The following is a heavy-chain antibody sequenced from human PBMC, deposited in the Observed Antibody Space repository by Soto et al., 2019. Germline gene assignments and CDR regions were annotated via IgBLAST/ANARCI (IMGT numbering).Heavy chain of an antibody. CDR2: IKSKTDGGTT. J-gene: IGHJ6*03. D-gene: IGHD6-19*01. V-gene: IGHV3-15*01. Sequence: GGSLRLSCAASGFTFSNAWMSWVRQAPGKGLEWVGRIKSKTDGGTTDYAAPVKGRFTISRDDSKNTLYLQMNSLKTEDTAVYYCTTDKARGVLLTDIAVAGADYYYYYMDVWGKGTTVTVSS. CDR1: GFTFSNAW. CDR3: TTDKARGVLLTDIAVAGADYYYYYMDV.